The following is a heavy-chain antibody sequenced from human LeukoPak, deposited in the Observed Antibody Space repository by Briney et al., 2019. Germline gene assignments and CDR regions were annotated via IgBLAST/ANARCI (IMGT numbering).Heavy chain of an antibody. D-gene: IGHD1-20*01. CDR2: IYPGDSDT. Sequence: HGESLKISCKGSGYSFTSYWIGWVRQMPGKGLEWMGIIYPGDSDTRYSPSFQGQVTISADKSISTAYLQWSSLKASDTAMYYCARLVTGTTEGHGAFDIWGQGTMVTVSS. V-gene: IGHV5-51*01. J-gene: IGHJ3*02. CDR1: GYSFTSYW. CDR3: ARLVTGTTEGHGAFDI.